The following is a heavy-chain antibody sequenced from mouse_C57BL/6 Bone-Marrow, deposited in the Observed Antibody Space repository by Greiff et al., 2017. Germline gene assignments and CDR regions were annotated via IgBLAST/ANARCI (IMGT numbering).Heavy chain of an antibody. Sequence: VQLQQSGAELVRPGASVTLSCKASGYTFTDYEMHWVKQTPVHGLEWIGAIDPETGGTAYNQKFKGKAILTADKSSSTAYMELRSLTSEDSAVYYCTRRGNYSKGFAYWGQGTLVTVSA. CDR1: GYTFTDYE. CDR3: TRRGNYSKGFAY. J-gene: IGHJ3*01. D-gene: IGHD2-5*01. V-gene: IGHV1-15*01. CDR2: IDPETGGT.